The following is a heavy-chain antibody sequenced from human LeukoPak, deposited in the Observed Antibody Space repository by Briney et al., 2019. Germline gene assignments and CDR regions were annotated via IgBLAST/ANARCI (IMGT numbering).Heavy chain of an antibody. D-gene: IGHD2-2*01. CDR1: GFTFSNYW. Sequence: GGSLSLSCAASGFTFSNYWMSWVRQAPGKGLEWVANIKEDGSEKYYVDSVKGRFTISRDNARNSLYLQMNSLRAEDTAVYYCASGCSSTSCHYYYYYYGMDVWSKGTTVTVSS. J-gene: IGHJ6*04. CDR2: IKEDGSEK. CDR3: ASGCSSTSCHYYYYYYGMDV. V-gene: IGHV3-7*01.